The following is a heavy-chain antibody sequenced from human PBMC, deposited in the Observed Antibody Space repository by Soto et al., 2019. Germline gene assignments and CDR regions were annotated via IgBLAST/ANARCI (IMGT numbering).Heavy chain of an antibody. CDR3: AKDRGGLYDLYCFDY. D-gene: IGHD3-3*01. CDR1: GFTFSRNV. Sequence: PGGSLRLSCAASGFTFSRNVMSWVRQAPGKGLEWVSAISGSGGNTYYADSVKGRFSISRDNSKNTVYLQMNSLRAEDTAVFYCAKDRGGLYDLYCFDYWGQGTLVTVSS. J-gene: IGHJ4*02. CDR2: ISGSGGNT. V-gene: IGHV3-23*01.